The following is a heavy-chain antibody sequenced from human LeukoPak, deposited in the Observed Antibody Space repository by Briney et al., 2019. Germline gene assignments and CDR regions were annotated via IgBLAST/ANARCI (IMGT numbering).Heavy chain of an antibody. CDR2: VYTSGST. CDR3: ARTIACPTPLFDP. D-gene: IGHD3-3*01. CDR1: GGSISSYY. Sequence: SETLSLTCTVSGGSISSYYWSWIRQPAGKGLEWIGRVYTSGSTNYNPSLKIRVAMSEDTSKIQFSLKLSAVTAADTAVYYRARTIACPTPLFDPWGQGTLVTVSS. V-gene: IGHV4-4*07. J-gene: IGHJ5*02.